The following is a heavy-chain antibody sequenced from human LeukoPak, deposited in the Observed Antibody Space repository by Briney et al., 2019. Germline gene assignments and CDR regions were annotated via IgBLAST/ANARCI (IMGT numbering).Heavy chain of an antibody. CDR1: GGSISSGDYY. CDR3: ARDLVSSSLGYFDC. Sequence: SQTLSLTCTVSGGSISSGDYYWSWIRQPPGKGLEWIGYIYYSGSTYYNPSLKSRVTISVDTSKNQFSLKLSSVTAADTAVYYCARDLVSSSLGYFDCWGQGTLVTVSS. J-gene: IGHJ4*02. D-gene: IGHD6-13*01. V-gene: IGHV4-30-4*01. CDR2: IYYSGST.